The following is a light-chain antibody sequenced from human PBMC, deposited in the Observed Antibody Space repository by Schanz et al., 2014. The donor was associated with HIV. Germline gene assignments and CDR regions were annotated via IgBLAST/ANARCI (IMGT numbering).Light chain of an antibody. V-gene: IGKV1-6*01. Sequence: AIQMTQSPSSLSASVGDRVTITCRASQDIRNDLGWYQQKPGKAPKLLIYAASSLQSGVPSRFSGSGSGTDFTLTISSLQPDDFATYYCQHYNSNQCTFGQGTKVDIK. CDR3: QHYNSNQCT. CDR1: QDIRND. J-gene: IGKJ1*01. CDR2: AAS.